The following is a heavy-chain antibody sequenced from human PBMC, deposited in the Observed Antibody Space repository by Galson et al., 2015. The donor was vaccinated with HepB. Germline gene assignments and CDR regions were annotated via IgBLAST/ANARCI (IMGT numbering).Heavy chain of an antibody. J-gene: IGHJ6*02. CDR3: ARVSSSWYVATNGMDV. CDR1: GGTFSSYA. CDR2: IIPIFGTA. D-gene: IGHD6-13*01. Sequence: SVKVSCKASGGTFSSYAISWVRQAPGQGLEWMGGIIPIFGTANYAQKFQGRVTITADKSTSSAYMELSSLRSEDTAVYYCARVSSSWYVATNGMDVWGQGTTVTVSS. V-gene: IGHV1-69*06.